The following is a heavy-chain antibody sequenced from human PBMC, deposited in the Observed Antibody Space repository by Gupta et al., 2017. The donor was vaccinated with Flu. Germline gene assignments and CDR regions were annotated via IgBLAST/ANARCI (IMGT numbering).Heavy chain of an antibody. Sequence: EMQLLESGGGLVKPGGSLRLSCVASGFTFNVYAMSWVRQTPGKGLGWISGISGGGSNTDYADSVKGRFIISRDKSKNTVYLEMNDLRADDTAVYYCAKGSGYSSSSTGSLWGQGTLVTVSS. CDR2: ISGGGSNT. D-gene: IGHD2-2*01. CDR1: GFTFNVYA. J-gene: IGHJ4*02. V-gene: IGHV3-23*01. CDR3: AKGSGYSSSSTGSL.